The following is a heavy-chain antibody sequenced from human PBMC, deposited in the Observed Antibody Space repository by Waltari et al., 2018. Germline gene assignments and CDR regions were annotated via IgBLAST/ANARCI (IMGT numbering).Heavy chain of an antibody. CDR1: GFKFSDYG. D-gene: IGHD2-15*01. V-gene: IGHV3-30*02. Sequence: QVQLVESGGDTVQPGESLSLSCAASGFKFSDYGFHWVRQAPGKGREWVAFIRPDQTTKFYADSSQCRFSISRDNSKAILYLQMKSLRPEDTALYYCARDPSSGASWYNFDYWGQGTLVTVST. CDR2: IRPDQTTK. J-gene: IGHJ4*02. CDR3: ARDPSSGASWYNFDY.